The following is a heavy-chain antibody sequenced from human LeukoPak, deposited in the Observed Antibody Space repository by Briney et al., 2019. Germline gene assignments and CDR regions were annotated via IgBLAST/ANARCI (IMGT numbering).Heavy chain of an antibody. V-gene: IGHV1-69*01. D-gene: IGHD3-22*01. CDR3: ARGQYYYDSSGYFPYWFDP. Sequence: SVKVSCKASGGTFSSYAISWVRQAPGQGLEWMGGIIPIFGAANYAQKFQGRVTITADESTSTAYMELSSLRSEDTAVYYCARGQYYYDSSGYFPYWFDPWGQGTLVTVSS. CDR1: GGTFSSYA. CDR2: IIPIFGAA. J-gene: IGHJ5*02.